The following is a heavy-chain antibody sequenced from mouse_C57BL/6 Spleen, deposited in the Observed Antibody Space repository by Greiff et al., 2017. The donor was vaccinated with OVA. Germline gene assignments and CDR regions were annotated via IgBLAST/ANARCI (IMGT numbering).Heavy chain of an antibody. CDR3: TARWLLKDYAMDY. Sequence: VHVKQSGAELVRPGASVKLSCTASGFNITDYYMHWVKQRPEQGLEWIGRIDPEDGDTEYAPKFQGKATMTADTSSNTAYLQLSSLTSEDTAVYYCTARWLLKDYAMDYWGQGTSVTVSS. CDR1: GFNITDYY. D-gene: IGHD2-3*01. V-gene: IGHV14-1*01. J-gene: IGHJ4*01. CDR2: IDPEDGDT.